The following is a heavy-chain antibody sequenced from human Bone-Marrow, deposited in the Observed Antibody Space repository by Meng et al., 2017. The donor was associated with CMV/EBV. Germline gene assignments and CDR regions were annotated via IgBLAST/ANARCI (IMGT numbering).Heavy chain of an antibody. Sequence: ASVKVSCKASGYTFIYYDIFWVRQASGQGLEWAGWMNPNRGNTAYAQKFQGRVTMTRDTSTGTAYMELNNLRSGDTAMYYCARGQVQCSTIDCHDYRFSGMDVWGQGTTVTVSS. CDR1: GYTFIYYD. CDR3: ARGQVQCSTIDCHDYRFSGMDV. J-gene: IGHJ6*02. D-gene: IGHD6-13*01. V-gene: IGHV1-8*01. CDR2: MNPNRGNT.